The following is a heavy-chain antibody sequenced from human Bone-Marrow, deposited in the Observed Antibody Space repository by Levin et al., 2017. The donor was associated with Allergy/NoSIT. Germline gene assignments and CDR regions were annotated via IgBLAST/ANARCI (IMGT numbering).Heavy chain of an antibody. CDR3: ARMFINGPRGDY. D-gene: IGHD2-8*01. J-gene: IGHJ4*02. CDR1: GYTFTGYY. CDR2: INPNSGDT. Sequence: ASVKVSCKASGYTFTGYYIHWVRQAPGQGLEWMGRINPNSGDTNYAQKFQGRVTMTRDTSISTAYMELSRLRSDDTAVYYCARMFINGPRGDYWGQGTLVTVSS. V-gene: IGHV1-2*06.